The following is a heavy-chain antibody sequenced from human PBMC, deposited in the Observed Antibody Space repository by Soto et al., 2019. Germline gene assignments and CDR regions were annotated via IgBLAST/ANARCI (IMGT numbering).Heavy chain of an antibody. Sequence: EVQLVESGGGFVQPGGSLRLSCAASGLSFSEHYMYWVRQAPGRGLEWVGRIRNRANSYATEYAASVEGRFTISREDSKNSLYLQMNSLKIEDTAVYYCASSWFGVSKYFDYWGQGILVTVSS. CDR1: GLSFSEHY. V-gene: IGHV3-72*01. D-gene: IGHD3-10*01. J-gene: IGHJ4*02. CDR2: IRNRANSYAT. CDR3: ASSWFGVSKYFDY.